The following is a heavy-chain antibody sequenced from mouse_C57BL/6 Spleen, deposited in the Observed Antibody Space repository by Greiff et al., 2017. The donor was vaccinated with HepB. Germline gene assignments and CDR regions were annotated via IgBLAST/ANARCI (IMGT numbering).Heavy chain of an antibody. D-gene: IGHD1-1*01. J-gene: IGHJ4*01. Sequence: QVTLKESGPGILQSSQTLSLSCSFSGFSLSTSGMGVSWIRQPPGKGLEWLAHIYWDDDKRYKPSLKSRLTISKDTSRNQVFLKITSVDTADTATYYCARRRAYTNYGDAMDYWGQGTSVTVSS. CDR2: IYWDDDK. CDR3: ARRRAYTNYGDAMDY. CDR1: GFSLSTSGMG. V-gene: IGHV8-12*01.